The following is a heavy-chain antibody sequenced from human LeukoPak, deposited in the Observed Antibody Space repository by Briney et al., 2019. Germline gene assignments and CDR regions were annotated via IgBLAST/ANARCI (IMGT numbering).Heavy chain of an antibody. D-gene: IGHD1-26*01. J-gene: IGHJ4*02. CDR1: GFTFSSFG. V-gene: IGHV3-30*02. CDR3: AKPLPGSAPRPFDY. CDR2: IQYDGGNK. Sequence: GGSLTLSCVASGFTFSSFGVYWPRRAPGKGLEWVAYIQYDGGNKYHADSVKGRFTISRDNSKDTLYLEMNSLRADDTALYYCAKPLPGSAPRPFDYWGQGTLVTVSS.